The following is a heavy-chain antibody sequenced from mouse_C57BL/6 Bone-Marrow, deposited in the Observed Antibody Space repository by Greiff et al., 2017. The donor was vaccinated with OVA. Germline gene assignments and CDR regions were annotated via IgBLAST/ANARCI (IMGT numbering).Heavy chain of an antibody. CDR3: TRGPSRPG. D-gene: IGHD1-1*01. CDR1: GYTFTDYE. CDR2: IDPETGGT. Sequence: VQLQQSGAELVRPGASVTLSCKASGYTFTDYEMHWVKQTPVHGLEWIGAIDPETGGTAYNQKFKGKAILTADKSSSTAYMELRSLTSEDSAVYYCTRGPSRPGWGTGTTVTVSS. V-gene: IGHV1-15*01. J-gene: IGHJ1*03.